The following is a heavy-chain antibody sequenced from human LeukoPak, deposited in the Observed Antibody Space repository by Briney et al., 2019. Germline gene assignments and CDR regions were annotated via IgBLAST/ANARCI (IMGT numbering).Heavy chain of an antibody. CDR2: FYETLKT. CDR1: GFTFNLYA. CDR3: AKRGAGSGGLHY. Sequence: GGSLRLSCAASGFTFNLYAMTWVRQAPGKGLEWVSTFYETLKTDYADSVRGRFTISRDTSNNMLYLQMNSLRTEDTAIYYCAKRGAGSGGLHYWGQGTLVTVSS. V-gene: IGHV3-23*01. J-gene: IGHJ4*02. D-gene: IGHD6-19*01.